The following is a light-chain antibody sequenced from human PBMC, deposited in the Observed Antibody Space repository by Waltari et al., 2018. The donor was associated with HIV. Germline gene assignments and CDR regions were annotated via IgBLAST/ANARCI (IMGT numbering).Light chain of an antibody. V-gene: IGLV1-40*01. CDR3: QTDYTRSGGFLV. J-gene: IGLJ3*02. Sequence: QSVLTQPPSVSGATGQTVTISCTGSSYNIGANYDVHRYQQIPGRATKVLVYCNIYRHPGLPLLFSGAKSVKSAAPAISGLQASDEDYYYCQTDYTRSGGFLVFGGWTKVTVL. CDR1: SYNIGANYD. CDR2: CNI.